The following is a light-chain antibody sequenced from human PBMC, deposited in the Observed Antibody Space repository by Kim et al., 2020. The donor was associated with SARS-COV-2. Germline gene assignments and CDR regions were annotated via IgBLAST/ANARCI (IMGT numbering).Light chain of an antibody. CDR2: GKN. CDR1: SLRSYY. CDR3: NSRDSSGNRV. Sequence: VDLGTTVRITCQGDSLRSYYASWYQQKPGQAPVLVIYGKNNRPSGIPDRFSGSSSGNTASLTITGAQAEDEADYYCNSRDSSGNRVFGGGTKLTVL. V-gene: IGLV3-19*01. J-gene: IGLJ2*01.